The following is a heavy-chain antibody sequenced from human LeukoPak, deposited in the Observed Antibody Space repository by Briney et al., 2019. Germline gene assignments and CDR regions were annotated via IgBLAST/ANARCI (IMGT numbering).Heavy chain of an antibody. CDR1: GFIFSSYG. D-gene: IGHD1-26*01. J-gene: IGHJ4*02. V-gene: IGHV3-21*01. Sequence: GGSLRLSCAASGFIFSSYGMNLVRQAPGEGLEWVSSISTSSSYIYYADSVKGRFTISRDNAKNSLYLQMNSLRAEDTAVYYCARDSWELFPSYFDYWGQGTLVTVSS. CDR2: ISTSSSYI. CDR3: ARDSWELFPSYFDY.